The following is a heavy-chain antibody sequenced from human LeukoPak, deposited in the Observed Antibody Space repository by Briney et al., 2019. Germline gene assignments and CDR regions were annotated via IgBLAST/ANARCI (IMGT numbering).Heavy chain of an antibody. CDR1: GGSMRNSY. CDR2: IFTTGST. Sequence: PSETLSLTCTVSGGSMRNSYWSCIRQPAGKGLEWVGRIFTTGSTNYNPSLKSRVTMSIDTSKNQFSLKLSSVTAADTAVYYCARGDYEFDYWGQGTLVTVSS. CDR3: ARGDYEFDY. D-gene: IGHD4-17*01. J-gene: IGHJ4*02. V-gene: IGHV4-4*07.